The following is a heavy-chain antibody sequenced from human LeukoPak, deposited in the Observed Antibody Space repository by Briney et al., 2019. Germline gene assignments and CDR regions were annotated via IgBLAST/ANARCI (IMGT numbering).Heavy chain of an antibody. D-gene: IGHD6-19*01. J-gene: IGHJ4*02. V-gene: IGHV3-23*01. CDR3: ASDACPSGWPCFDS. Sequence: SGGSLRLSCAASGFTFSSYAMSWVRQAPGKGLEWVSTVSVSGDSTNYADSVKGRFTISRDNSKNTLYLQMNSLRDEDTAVYYCASDACPSGWPCFDSWGQGTLVTVSS. CDR2: VSVSGDST. CDR1: GFTFSSYA.